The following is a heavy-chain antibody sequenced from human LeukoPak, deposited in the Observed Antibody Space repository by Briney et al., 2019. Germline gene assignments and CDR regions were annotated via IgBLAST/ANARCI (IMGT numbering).Heavy chain of an antibody. V-gene: IGHV3-21*01. D-gene: IGHD2-2*01. CDR3: ARSYAIDAFDI. Sequence: GGSLRLSCAASGFTFSSYSMNWVRQAPGKGLEWVSSISTSSSYIYYADSVKGRFTISRDNAKKSLYLQMDSLRAEDTAVYYCARSYAIDAFDIWGQGTMVTVSS. J-gene: IGHJ3*02. CDR1: GFTFSSYS. CDR2: ISTSSSYI.